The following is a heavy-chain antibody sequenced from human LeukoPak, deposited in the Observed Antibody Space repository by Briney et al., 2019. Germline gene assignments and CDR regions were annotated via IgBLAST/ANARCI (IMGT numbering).Heavy chain of an antibody. V-gene: IGHV3-21*01. CDR2: ISSSSSYI. D-gene: IGHD3-3*01. Sequence: GGSLRLSCAASGFTFSSYSMNWVRQAPGKGLEWVSSISSSSSYIYYADSVKGRFTISRDNAKNSLYLQMNSLRAEDTAVYYCAREAYYDFWSGYHIWGPGNWFDPWGQGTLVTVSS. J-gene: IGHJ5*02. CDR1: GFTFSSYS. CDR3: AREAYYDFWSGYHIWGPGNWFDP.